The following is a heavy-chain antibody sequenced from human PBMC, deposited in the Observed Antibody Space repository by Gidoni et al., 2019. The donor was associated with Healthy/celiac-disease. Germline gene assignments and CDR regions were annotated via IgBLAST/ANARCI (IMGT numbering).Heavy chain of an antibody. Sequence: QVQLQQWGAGLLKPSETLSLTCAVYGGSFSGYYWSWIRQPPGKGLEWIGEINHSGSTNYNPSLKSRVTISVDTSKNQFSLKLSSVTAADTAVYYCARGVLRYSLDYYGMDVWGQGTTVTVSS. CDR3: ARGVLRYSLDYYGMDV. J-gene: IGHJ6*02. CDR1: GGSFSGYY. CDR2: INHSGST. D-gene: IGHD3-9*01. V-gene: IGHV4-34*01.